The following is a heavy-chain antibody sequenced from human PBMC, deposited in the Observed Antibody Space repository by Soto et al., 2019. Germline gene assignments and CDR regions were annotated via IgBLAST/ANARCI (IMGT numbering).Heavy chain of an antibody. D-gene: IGHD2-8*01. J-gene: IGHJ4*02. V-gene: IGHV1-3*05. CDR3: ARGLYDLLDS. Sequence: QVQLVQSGAEEKKPGASVKVSCKASGYTFTKYAIHWVRQAPGQRLEWMGRINAGNDNTKYSQKFQGRITITRDTSASTAYMELSSLRSEDTAVYYCARGLYDLLDSWGQGTLVTVSS. CDR1: GYTFTKYA. CDR2: INAGNDNT.